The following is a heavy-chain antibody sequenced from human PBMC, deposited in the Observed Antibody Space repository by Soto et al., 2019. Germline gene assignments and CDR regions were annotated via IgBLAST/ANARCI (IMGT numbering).Heavy chain of an antibody. V-gene: IGHV1-3*01. J-gene: IGHJ4*02. CDR1: GYTFTNYA. CDR3: ARDLASSGYDIDH. CDR2: INAGNGNI. D-gene: IGHD5-12*01. Sequence: ASVKVSCKASGYTFTNYAIHWVRQAPGQRLEWMGWINAGNGNIKFSLKFQGRVSITRDTSASTAYLELSSLRSEDTAVYYCARDLASSGYDIDHWGQGTLVTVSS.